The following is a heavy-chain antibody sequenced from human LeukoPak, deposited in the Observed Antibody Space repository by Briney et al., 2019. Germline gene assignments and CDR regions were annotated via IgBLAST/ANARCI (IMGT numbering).Heavy chain of an antibody. CDR3: ARGAWGNAFDI. CDR2: LSGSGATT. CDR1: GFTFSSYA. Sequence: GGSLRLSCAASGFTFSSYAMSWVRQAPGKGLEWVSGLSGSGATTYYADSVKGRFTISRDNSKNTLSLQISSLRAEDTAVYFCARGAWGNAFDIWGRGTMVIVS. D-gene: IGHD4-23*01. V-gene: IGHV3-23*01. J-gene: IGHJ3*02.